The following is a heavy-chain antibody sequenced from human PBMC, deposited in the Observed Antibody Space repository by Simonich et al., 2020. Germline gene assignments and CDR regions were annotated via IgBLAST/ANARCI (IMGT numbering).Heavy chain of an antibody. V-gene: IGHV4-34*01. CDR2: INHSGSP. J-gene: IGHJ2*01. Sequence: QVQLQQWGAGLLKPSETLSLTCAVYGGSFSGYYWSWIRQPPGKGLEWIGEINHSGSPNYNPSLKGRVTISVDTSKNQFSLKLSSVTAADTAVYYCARRANWNWYFDLWGRGTLVTVSS. CDR3: ARRANWNWYFDL. D-gene: IGHD1-1*01. CDR1: GGSFSGYY.